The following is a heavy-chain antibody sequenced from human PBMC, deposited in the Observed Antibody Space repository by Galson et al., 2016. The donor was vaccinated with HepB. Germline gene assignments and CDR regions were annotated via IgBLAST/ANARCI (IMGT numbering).Heavy chain of an antibody. J-gene: IGHJ3*02. Sequence: SLRLSCAASGFIFSDYTMNWVRQAPGKGLEWLSYISSGSRTIYYADSVKGRFTISRDNARNSLYLHMNSLRDEDTAVYYCARDGPSRSSPNGFDIWGQGTMVTVSS. D-gene: IGHD6-13*01. V-gene: IGHV3-48*02. CDR1: GFIFSDYT. CDR3: ARDGPSRSSPNGFDI. CDR2: ISSGSRTI.